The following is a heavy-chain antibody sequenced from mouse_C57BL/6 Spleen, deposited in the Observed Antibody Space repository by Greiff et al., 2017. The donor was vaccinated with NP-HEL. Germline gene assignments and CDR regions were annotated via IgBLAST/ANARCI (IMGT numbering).Heavy chain of an antibody. CDR2: IYPGSGST. J-gene: IGHJ2*01. D-gene: IGHD2-5*01. CDR1: GYTFTSYW. Sequence: QVQLKQPGAELVQPGASVTMSCKASGYTFTSYWITWVQQRPGQGLEWIGDIYPGSGSTNYNEKFKSKATLTVDTSSSTAYMQLSSLTSEDSAVYYCARGSNYVGFDYWGQGTTLTVSS. V-gene: IGHV1-55*01. CDR3: ARGSNYVGFDY.